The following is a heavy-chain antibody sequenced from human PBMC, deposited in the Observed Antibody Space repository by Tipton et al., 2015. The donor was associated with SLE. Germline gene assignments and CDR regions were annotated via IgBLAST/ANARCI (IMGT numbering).Heavy chain of an antibody. CDR2: ISYDGSNK. D-gene: IGHD3-22*01. Sequence: SLRLSCAASGFTFSSYAMHWVRQAPGKGLEWVAVISYDGSNKYYADSVKGRFTISRDNSKNTLYLQMNSLRAEDTAVYYCARGSSVITRWYFDLWGRGTLVTVSS. CDR3: ARGSSVITRWYFDL. V-gene: IGHV3-30*04. CDR1: GFTFSSYA. J-gene: IGHJ2*01.